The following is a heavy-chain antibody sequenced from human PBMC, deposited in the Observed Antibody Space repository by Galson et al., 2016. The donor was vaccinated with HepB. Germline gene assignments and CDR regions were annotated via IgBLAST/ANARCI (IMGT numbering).Heavy chain of an antibody. D-gene: IGHD2-15*01. Sequence: SLRLSCAASGFTFVNYWMHWVRQAPGKGLVWVSRTDVDGRNTAYADSVEGRFTISRDNAKNLLYLQMNSLRIDDTAVCYCARGPSSAHYYFDYWGQGALVSVSS. CDR2: TDVDGRNT. J-gene: IGHJ4*02. V-gene: IGHV3-74*03. CDR1: GFTFVNYW. CDR3: ARGPSSAHYYFDY.